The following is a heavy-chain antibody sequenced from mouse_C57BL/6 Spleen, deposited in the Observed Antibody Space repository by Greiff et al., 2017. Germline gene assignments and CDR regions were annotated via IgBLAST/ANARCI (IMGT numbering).Heavy chain of an antibody. CDR3: ASLYYYGSSYGWYFDV. D-gene: IGHD1-1*01. Sequence: VQLQQPGAELVKPGASVKLSCKASGYTFTSYWMHWVKQRPGQGLEWIGMIHPNSGSTNYNEKFKSKATLTVDKSSSTAYMQLSSLTSEDSAVYYCASLYYYGSSYGWYFDVWGTGTTVTVSS. CDR1: GYTFTSYW. J-gene: IGHJ1*03. V-gene: IGHV1-64*01. CDR2: IHPNSGST.